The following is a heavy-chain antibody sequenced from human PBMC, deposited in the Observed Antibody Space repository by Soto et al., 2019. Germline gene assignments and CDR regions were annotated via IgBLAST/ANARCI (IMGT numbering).Heavy chain of an antibody. Sequence: PGGSLRLSCAASGFTYSSDSMNWVRQAPGKGLEWVSSISSSSSYIYYADSVKGRFTISRDNAKNSLYLQMNSLRAEDTAVYYCAREGYSSSSTWDYWGQGTLVTVSS. J-gene: IGHJ4*02. CDR2: ISSSSSYI. D-gene: IGHD6-6*01. CDR3: AREGYSSSSTWDY. V-gene: IGHV3-21*01. CDR1: GFTYSSDS.